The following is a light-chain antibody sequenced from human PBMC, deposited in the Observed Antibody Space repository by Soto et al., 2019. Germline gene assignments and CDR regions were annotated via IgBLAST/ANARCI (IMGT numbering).Light chain of an antibody. CDR1: QGIGNF. V-gene: IGKV1-16*02. CDR3: QQYHSYPVT. J-gene: IGKJ4*01. CDR2: DAS. Sequence: DIQMTQSPSSLSASVGDTVTITCRASQGIGNFIAWFQQKSGKAPKSLIYDASTLQSGVPSKFSGSGSETDFTLPISSLQPEDSATYYCQQYHSYPVTFGGGTKVEIK.